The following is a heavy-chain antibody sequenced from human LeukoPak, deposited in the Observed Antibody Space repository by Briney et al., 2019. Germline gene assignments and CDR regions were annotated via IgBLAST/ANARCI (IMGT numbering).Heavy chain of an antibody. CDR2: INPSGGST. Sequence: GASVKVSCKASGYTFTSYYMHWVRQAPGQGLEWMGIINPSGGSTSYAQKFQGRVTMTRDTSTSTVYMELSSLRSEDTAVYYCAAAVLGGDAFDIWGQGTMVTVSS. V-gene: IGHV1-46*01. CDR1: GYTFTSYY. J-gene: IGHJ3*02. CDR3: AAAVLGGDAFDI. D-gene: IGHD3-3*01.